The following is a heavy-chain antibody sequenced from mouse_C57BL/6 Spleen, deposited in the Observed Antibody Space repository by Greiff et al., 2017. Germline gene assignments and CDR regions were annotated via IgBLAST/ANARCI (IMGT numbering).Heavy chain of an antibody. J-gene: IGHJ1*03. D-gene: IGHD2-5*01. Sequence: EVNLVESGEGLVKPGGSLKLSCAASGFTFSSYAMSWVRQTPEKRLEWVAYISSGGDYIYYADTVKGRFTISRDNARNTLYLQMSSLKSEDTAMYYCTRVGGSNWGYFDVWGTGTTVTVSS. CDR2: ISSGGDYI. V-gene: IGHV5-9-1*02. CDR3: TRVGGSNWGYFDV. CDR1: GFTFSSYA.